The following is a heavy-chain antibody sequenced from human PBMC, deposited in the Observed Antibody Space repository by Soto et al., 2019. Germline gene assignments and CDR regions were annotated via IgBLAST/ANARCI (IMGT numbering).Heavy chain of an antibody. J-gene: IGHJ4*02. CDR1: GFTFSSYA. V-gene: IGHV3-23*01. D-gene: IGHD3-10*02. CDR2: ISGSGGST. CDR3: AKGVMFGESEFDY. Sequence: EVQLLESGGGLVQPGGSLRLSCAASGFTFSSYAMSWVRQAPGKGLEWVSAISGSGGSTYYADSVQGRFTISRDNSKNTLYLQMNGLRAEDPAVYYCAKGVMFGESEFDYWGQGTLVTVSS.